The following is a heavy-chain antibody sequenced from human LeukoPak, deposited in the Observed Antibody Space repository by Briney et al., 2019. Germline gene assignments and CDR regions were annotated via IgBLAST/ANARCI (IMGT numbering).Heavy chain of an antibody. V-gene: IGHV3-7*05. CDR2: IKQDGGEK. CDR1: GFTFSSYW. CDR3: AREGYYDSSGFLGFYYYGMDV. D-gene: IGHD3-22*01. J-gene: IGHJ6*02. Sequence: PGGSLRLSCAASGFTFSSYWMSWVRQAPGKGLEWVANIKQDGGEKYYVDSVKGRFTISRDNAKNSLYLQMNSLRAEDTAAYYCAREGYYDSSGFLGFYYYGMDVWGQGTTVIVSS.